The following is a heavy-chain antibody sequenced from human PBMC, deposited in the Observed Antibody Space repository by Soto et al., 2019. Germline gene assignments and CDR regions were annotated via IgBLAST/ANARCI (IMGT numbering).Heavy chain of an antibody. D-gene: IGHD3-3*01. V-gene: IGHV3-23*01. J-gene: IGHJ4*01. CDR1: EFSFSTYA. CDR2: ISGSVGST. Sequence: GGSLRLSCAASEFSFSTYAMSWVRQAPGKGLEWVSAISGSVGSTYYADSVKGRFTISRDNSKNTLYVQMNSLRADDTAVYYCASLYNDVWSGYSGLDHWVHGTMVTVSS. CDR3: ASLYNDVWSGYSGLDH.